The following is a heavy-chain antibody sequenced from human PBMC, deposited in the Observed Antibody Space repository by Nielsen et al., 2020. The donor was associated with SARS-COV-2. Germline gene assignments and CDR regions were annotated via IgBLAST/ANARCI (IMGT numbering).Heavy chain of an antibody. V-gene: IGHV1-24*01. J-gene: IGHJ6*02. Sequence: ASVKVSCKVSGYTLTELSMHWVRQAPGKGLEWMGGFDPEDGETIYAQKFQGRVTMTEDTSTDTAYMELNSLRAEDTAVYYCASAASSSWKSATVWGQGTTVTVSS. CDR1: GYTLTELS. CDR2: FDPEDGET. CDR3: ASAASSSWKSATV. D-gene: IGHD3-22*01.